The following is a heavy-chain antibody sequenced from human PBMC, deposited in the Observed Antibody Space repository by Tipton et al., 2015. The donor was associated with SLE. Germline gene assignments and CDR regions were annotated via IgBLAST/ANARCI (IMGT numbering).Heavy chain of an antibody. CDR1: GGSFSSHY. CDR2: IYYSGTT. D-gene: IGHD1-7*01. V-gene: IGHV4-59*08. Sequence: TLSLTCTVSGGSFSSHYWSWIRQPPGKGLEWIGYIYYSGTTRYNPSLKSRVTLSVDTYKKQISLKLSSVTAADTAVYYCARHDNWNFDGFDVWGQGTMVIVSA. J-gene: IGHJ3*01. CDR3: ARHDNWNFDGFDV.